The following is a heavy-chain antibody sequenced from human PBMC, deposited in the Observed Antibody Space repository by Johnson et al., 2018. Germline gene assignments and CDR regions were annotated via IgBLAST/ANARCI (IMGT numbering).Heavy chain of an antibody. Sequence: VQLLETGGGLIQPGGSLRLSCAASGFTVSGSYMSWVRQAPGKGLEWVSVIYSGGSTYYADSVKGRFTISRDNSKNTLYLQRNSLKAEDTAVYYCARQKMRSSWFDPWGQGTLVTVSS. V-gene: IGHV3-53*02. D-gene: IGHD5-24*01. CDR1: GFTVSGSY. CDR2: IYSGGST. J-gene: IGHJ5*02. CDR3: ARQKMRSSWFDP.